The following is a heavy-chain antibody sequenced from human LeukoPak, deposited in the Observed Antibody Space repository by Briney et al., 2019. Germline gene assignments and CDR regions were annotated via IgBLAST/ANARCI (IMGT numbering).Heavy chain of an antibody. V-gene: IGHV1-18*01. CDR1: GYTFRNYG. Sequence: ASVKVSCKASGYTFRNYGISWVRQAPGQGLEWMGWISAYNVNTNYAQRFQGRVTMTTDTSTSTAYMELSSLRSEDTAVYYCARGDHVRIYAESAFDIWGQGTMVSVSS. D-gene: IGHD5/OR15-5a*01. CDR2: ISAYNVNT. CDR3: ARGDHVRIYAESAFDI. J-gene: IGHJ3*02.